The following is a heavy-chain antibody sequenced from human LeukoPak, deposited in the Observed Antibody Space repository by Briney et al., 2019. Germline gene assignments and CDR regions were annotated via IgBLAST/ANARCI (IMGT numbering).Heavy chain of an antibody. CDR1: GYTFTSYY. CDR3: ARIRDGYNDAYDI. CDR2: INPSDGST. V-gene: IGHV1-46*01. Sequence: ASVKVSCKASGYTFTSYYIHLVRQAPGQGFEWMAIINPSDGSTTNSQKFQGRVTMTRDTSTSTVYMELSGLRSEDTALYYCARIRDGYNDAYDIWAQGTMVTVSS. D-gene: IGHD5-24*01. J-gene: IGHJ3*02.